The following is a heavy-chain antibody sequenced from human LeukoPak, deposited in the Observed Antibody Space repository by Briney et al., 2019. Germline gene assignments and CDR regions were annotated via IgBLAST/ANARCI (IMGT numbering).Heavy chain of an antibody. Sequence: GGSLRLSCAASGFTFSSYEMNWVRQPPGKGLEWVSYISSSGSTIYYADSVKGRFTISRDNAKNSVYLQMNSLRAEDTAVYYCAELGITMIGGVWGKGTTVTISS. J-gene: IGHJ6*04. CDR1: GFTFSSYE. V-gene: IGHV3-48*03. CDR2: ISSSGSTI. CDR3: AELGITMIGGV. D-gene: IGHD3-10*02.